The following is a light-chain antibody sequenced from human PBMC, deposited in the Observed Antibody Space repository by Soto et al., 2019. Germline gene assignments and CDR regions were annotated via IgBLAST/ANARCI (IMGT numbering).Light chain of an antibody. Sequence: QSVLTQPPSASGSPGQSVTISCTGTSSDVGGYNYVSWYQQHPGKAPKLMIYEVSKRPSGVPDRFSGSKSGNTASLTVSGLQAEDEADYYYSSYAGSNIPLYVFGTGTKLTVL. CDR2: EVS. CDR3: SSYAGSNIPLYV. J-gene: IGLJ1*01. V-gene: IGLV2-8*01. CDR1: SSDVGGYNY.